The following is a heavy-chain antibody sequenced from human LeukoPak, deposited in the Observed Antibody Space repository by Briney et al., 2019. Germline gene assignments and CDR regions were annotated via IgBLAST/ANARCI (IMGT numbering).Heavy chain of an antibody. V-gene: IGHV4-4*02. D-gene: IGHD7-27*01. Sequence: SETLSLTCAVSGDSISSYEWYTWVRQPPGQGLEWIGEIHHSGSTNYNVSLKSRVTISPDKSKNQFSLDLTSVTAADTAVYYCATRWVLTGEPYWGQGTLVTVSS. CDR3: ATRWVLTGEPY. CDR1: GDSISSYEW. CDR2: IHHSGST. J-gene: IGHJ4*02.